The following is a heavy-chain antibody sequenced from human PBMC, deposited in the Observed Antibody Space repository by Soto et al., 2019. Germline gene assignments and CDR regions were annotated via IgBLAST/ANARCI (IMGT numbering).Heavy chain of an antibody. V-gene: IGHV4-4*09. CDR2: IYRSGST. CDR1: GDSVRNQY. CDR3: ARGGGPHTYYYDSSGYYYGGRFYYYGMDV. Sequence: SETLSLTCTVSGDSVRNQYWSWIRRPPGRGLEWIGYIYRSGSTKYNPSLKSRLTISVDTSKNQFSLKLSSVTAADTAVYYCARGGGPHTYYYDSSGYYYGGRFYYYGMDVWGQGTTVTVSS. J-gene: IGHJ6*02. D-gene: IGHD3-22*01.